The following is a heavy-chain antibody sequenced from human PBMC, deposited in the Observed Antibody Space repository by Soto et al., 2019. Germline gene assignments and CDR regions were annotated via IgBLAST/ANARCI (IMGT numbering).Heavy chain of an antibody. CDR3: GPRGAVAPRGY. Sequence: QVQLQQWGAGLLKPSETLSLTCAVSGGSFSDFYWTWIRQLPGKGLEWIGEINHIGYTNYNPSLESRAAISVDPSKNQFPLTLRSVTAADTAVYYCGPRGAVAPRGYWGQGTLVTVSS. J-gene: IGHJ4*02. CDR2: INHIGYT. D-gene: IGHD2-15*01. CDR1: GGSFSDFY. V-gene: IGHV4-34*02.